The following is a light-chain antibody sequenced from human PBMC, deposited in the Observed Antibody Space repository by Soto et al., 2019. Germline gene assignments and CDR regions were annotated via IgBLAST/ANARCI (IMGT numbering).Light chain of an antibody. CDR1: STDVGDSDY. J-gene: IGLJ6*01. CDR2: RVT. CDR3: CAPAGARTSV. Sequence: QSALTQPRSVSDYPGQSVTISCTGTSTDVGDSDYVSWYQQHPGKAPKLMIYRVTKRPSGVPDRFSGSKSGNTASLTISGLQAEDEADYYCCAPAGARTSVFGTGTQRTVL. V-gene: IGLV2-11*01.